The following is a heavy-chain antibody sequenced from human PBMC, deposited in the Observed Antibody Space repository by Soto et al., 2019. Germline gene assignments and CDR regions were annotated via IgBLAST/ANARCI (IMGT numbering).Heavy chain of an antibody. CDR1: GFTFSSYA. CDR3: EKDRGGQWLRLINSGWHLHDAFDI. J-gene: IGHJ3*02. D-gene: IGHD5-12*01. Sequence: EVQLLESGGGLVQPGGSLRLSCAASGFTFSSYAMSWVRQAPGKGLEWVSAISGSGGSTYYADSVKGRFTISRDNSKNTLYLNMNRLRAEDTAVYYCEKDRGGQWLRLINSGWHLHDAFDIWGQGTMVTVSS. CDR2: ISGSGGST. V-gene: IGHV3-23*01.